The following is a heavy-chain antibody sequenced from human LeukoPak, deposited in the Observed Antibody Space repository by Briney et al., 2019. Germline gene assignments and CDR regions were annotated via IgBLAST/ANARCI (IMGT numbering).Heavy chain of an antibody. D-gene: IGHD1-26*01. Sequence: ASVKVSCKASGYTLTGYYMHWVRQAPGQGLEWIGWIEPKIGGTKYAQKFKGRVTMTRDSSISTAYMELSSLRYDETAVYYCARLTDSGDFFDIWGQGTMVTVSS. V-gene: IGHV1-2*02. J-gene: IGHJ3*02. CDR1: GYTLTGYY. CDR2: IEPKIGGT. CDR3: ARLTDSGDFFDI.